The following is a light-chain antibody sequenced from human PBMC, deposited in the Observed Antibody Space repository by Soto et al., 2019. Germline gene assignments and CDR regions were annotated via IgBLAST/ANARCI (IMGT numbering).Light chain of an antibody. Sequence: DIQMTQSPSTLSASVGDRVTITCRASQSISSWLAWYQQKPGKAPKLLIYKASSLESGVPSRFSGSGSGTEFTRTISSLQPDDFATYSCQQYNNYPWTFGQGTHVEIK. V-gene: IGKV1-5*03. CDR2: KAS. CDR1: QSISSW. J-gene: IGKJ1*01. CDR3: QQYNNYPWT.